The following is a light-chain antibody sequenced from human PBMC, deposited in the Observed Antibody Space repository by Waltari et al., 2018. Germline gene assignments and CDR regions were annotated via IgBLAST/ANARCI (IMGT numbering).Light chain of an antibody. CDR1: QAITNN. J-gene: IGKJ3*01. CDR3: LQYKSYPFT. Sequence: DIQMTQSPSAMSASVGDRVTITCRGSQAITNNLAWFQQKPGKAPKRLIYGASTLQSGVPSRFSGSRSGTEFTLTISSLQPEDFATYYCLQYKSYPFTFGPGTKVDMK. CDR2: GAS. V-gene: IGKV1-17*03.